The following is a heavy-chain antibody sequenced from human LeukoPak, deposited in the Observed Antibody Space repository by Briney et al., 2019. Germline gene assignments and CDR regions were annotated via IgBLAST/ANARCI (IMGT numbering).Heavy chain of an antibody. Sequence: SETLSLTCTVSGGSISSYYWSWIRQPPGKGLEWIGYIYYSGSTNYNPSLKSRVTISVDTSKNQFSLKLSSVTAEDTAVYYCARGVRAFGELYGHDAFDIWGQGTMVTVSS. J-gene: IGHJ3*02. CDR2: IYYSGST. D-gene: IGHD3-10*01. V-gene: IGHV4-59*01. CDR3: ARGVRAFGELYGHDAFDI. CDR1: GGSISSYY.